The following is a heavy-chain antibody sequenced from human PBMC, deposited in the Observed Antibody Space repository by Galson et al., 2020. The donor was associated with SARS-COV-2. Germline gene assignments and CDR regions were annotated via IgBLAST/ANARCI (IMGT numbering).Heavy chain of an antibody. J-gene: IGHJ6*02. CDR1: GGSTSSYY. V-gene: IGHV4-59*01. CDR3: ASGLGYCSGGSFYYYGMDV. D-gene: IGHD2-15*01. Sequence: SETLSLICPASGGSTSSYYWSWTRKPPGKGMEWIGHIYYSGSTNYNPSLKSRVTISVDTSKNQFSLKLSSVTAADTAVYYCASGLGYCSGGSFYYYGMDVWGQGTTVTVSS. CDR2: IYYSGST.